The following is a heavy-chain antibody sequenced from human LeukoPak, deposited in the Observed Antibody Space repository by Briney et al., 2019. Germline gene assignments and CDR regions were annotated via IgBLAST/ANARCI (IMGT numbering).Heavy chain of an antibody. V-gene: IGHV3-7*01. CDR1: GFTFSSYW. D-gene: IGHD6-13*01. CDR3: ARDPRYSSSSLKGY. J-gene: IGHJ4*02. CDR2: IKQDGSEK. Sequence: PGGSLRLSCAASGFTFSSYWMSWVRQAPGKGLEWVANIKQDGSEKYYVDSVKGRFTISRDNAKNSLYLQMNSLRAEDTAVYYCARDPRYSSSSLKGYWGQGTLVTVSS.